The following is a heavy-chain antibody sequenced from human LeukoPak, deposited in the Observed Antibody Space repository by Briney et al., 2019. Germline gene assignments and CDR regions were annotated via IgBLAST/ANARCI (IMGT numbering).Heavy chain of an antibody. D-gene: IGHD3-3*01. V-gene: IGHV1-8*01. CDR1: VYTFTSYD. J-gene: IGHJ5*02. Sequence: ASVRVSCKASVYTFTSYDINWVRQATGQGLEWMGWMNPNSGNTGYAQKFQGRVTVTRNTSISTAYMQLSSLRSEDTAVYCCARASQAGGFLEWFNWFDPWGQGTLVTVSS. CDR2: MNPNSGNT. CDR3: ARASQAGGFLEWFNWFDP.